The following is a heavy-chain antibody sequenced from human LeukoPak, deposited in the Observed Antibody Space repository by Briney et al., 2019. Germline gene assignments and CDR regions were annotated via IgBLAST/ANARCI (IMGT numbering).Heavy chain of an antibody. CDR1: GFTFSDYY. CDR3: ARDRGVTMVRGVIIYDY. V-gene: IGHV3-11*06. CDR2: ISSSSSYT. Sequence: GGSLRLSCAASGFTFSDYYMSWIRQAPGKGLEWVSYISSSSSYTNYADSVKGRFTISRDNAKNSLYLQMNSLRAEDTAVYYCARDRGVTMVRGVIIYDYWGQGTLVTVSS. D-gene: IGHD3-10*01. J-gene: IGHJ4*02.